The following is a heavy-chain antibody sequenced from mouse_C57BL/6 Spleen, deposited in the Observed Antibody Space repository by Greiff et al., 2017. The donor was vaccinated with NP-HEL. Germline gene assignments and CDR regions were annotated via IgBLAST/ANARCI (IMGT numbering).Heavy chain of an antibody. J-gene: IGHJ4*01. CDR2: INPNNGGT. CDR1: GYTFTDYY. V-gene: IGHV1-26*01. CDR3: ARSDRQA. Sequence: EVQLQQSGPELVKPGASVKISCKASGYTFTDYYMNWVKQSHGKSLEWIGDINPNNGGTSYNQKFKGKATLTVDKSSSTAYMELRSLTSEDSAVYYCARSDRQAWGKGTSGTVSS.